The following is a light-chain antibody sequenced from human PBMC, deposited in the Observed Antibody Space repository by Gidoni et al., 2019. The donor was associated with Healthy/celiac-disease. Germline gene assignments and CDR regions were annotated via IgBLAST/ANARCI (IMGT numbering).Light chain of an antibody. J-gene: IGKJ5*01. Sequence: DIQMTQSPSTLSASVGDRVTITCRASQSISSWLAWYQQKPGKAPKLLIYTSSSLESGVPSRFRGSGSGTEFTLTISSLQPDDFATYYCQQYNSYSITFGQGTRLEIK. V-gene: IGKV1-5*03. CDR1: QSISSW. CDR2: TSS. CDR3: QQYNSYSIT.